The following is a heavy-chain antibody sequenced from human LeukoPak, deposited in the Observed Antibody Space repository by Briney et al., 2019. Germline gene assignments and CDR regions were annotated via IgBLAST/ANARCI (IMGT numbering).Heavy chain of an antibody. CDR2: IRYDGNNK. V-gene: IGHV3-30*02. J-gene: IGHJ4*02. CDR3: ARERGKYYYGSGTKDFDY. Sequence: GGSLRLSCAASGFTFNSYGMHWVRQAPGKGLEWVAFIRYDGNNKYYADSVKGRFTISRDNSKNTLYLQVNSLRAEDTAVYYCARERGKYYYGSGTKDFDYWGQGTLVTVSS. D-gene: IGHD3-10*01. CDR1: GFTFNSYG.